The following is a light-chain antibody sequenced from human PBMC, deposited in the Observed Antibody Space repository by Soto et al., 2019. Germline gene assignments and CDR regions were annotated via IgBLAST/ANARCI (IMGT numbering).Light chain of an antibody. J-gene: IGKJ1*01. CDR1: QSISNW. CDR3: QQYNSS. Sequence: DIQMTQSPSTLSASVGDRVTITCRASQSISNWLAWYQQKPGKAPNLLIYKASSLESGVPSRFSGSGSGTEFTLTISSLQPDDFVTYYCQQYNSSFGQGTKVEIK. CDR2: KAS. V-gene: IGKV1-5*03.